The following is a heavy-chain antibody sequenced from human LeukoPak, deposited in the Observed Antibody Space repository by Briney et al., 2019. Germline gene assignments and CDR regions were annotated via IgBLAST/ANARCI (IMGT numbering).Heavy chain of an antibody. D-gene: IGHD3-22*01. CDR1: GFTFSSYW. V-gene: IGHV3-7*01. J-gene: IGHJ4*02. Sequence: GGSLRLSCAASGFTFSSYWMSWVRQAPGKGLEWVANIKQDGSEKYYVDSVKGRFTISRENAKNSLYLQMNSLRAEDTAVYYCARVEDSSGYYRPFDYWGQGTLVTVSS. CDR2: IKQDGSEK. CDR3: ARVEDSSGYYRPFDY.